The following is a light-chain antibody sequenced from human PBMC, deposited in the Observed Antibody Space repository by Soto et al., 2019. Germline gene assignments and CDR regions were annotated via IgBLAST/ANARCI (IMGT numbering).Light chain of an antibody. CDR3: PQRSVWPST. CDR2: DAS. V-gene: IGKV3-11*01. Sequence: EMVLTQSRATLSFSPGERAALACRASQSGSSYLAWSHQKPGQAPRLLIDDASKRAHGIPARFTGSGSGTDLTRTISSLEPEDFAVYYCPQRSVWPSTFGVGTKVYI. J-gene: IGKJ4*01. CDR1: QSGSSY.